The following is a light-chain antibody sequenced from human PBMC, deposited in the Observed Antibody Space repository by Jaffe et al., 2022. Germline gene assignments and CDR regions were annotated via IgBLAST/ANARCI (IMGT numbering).Light chain of an antibody. CDR3: QQTYSTPPWT. J-gene: IGKJ1*01. CDR1: QSISTY. CDR2: AGS. Sequence: DIQMTQSPSSLSASVGDRVTITCRASQSISTYLNWYQQKPGKAPNLLIYAGSSLQSGVSPRFSGSGSGTDFTLTISSLQPEDSATYYCQQTYSTPPWTFGQGTKVEIK. V-gene: IGKV1-39*01.